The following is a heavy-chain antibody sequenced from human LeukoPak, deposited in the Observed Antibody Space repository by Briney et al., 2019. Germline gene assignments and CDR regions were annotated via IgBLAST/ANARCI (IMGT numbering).Heavy chain of an antibody. J-gene: IGHJ6*02. D-gene: IGHD2-2*01. CDR1: GGSFSGYY. Sequence: PSETLSLTCAVYGGSFSGYYWSWIRQPPGKGLEWIGEINHSGSTNYNPSLKSRVTISVDTSKNQFSLKLSSVTAADTAVYYCARAGYCSSTSSKVCYYGMDVWGQGTTVTVSS. CDR2: INHSGST. CDR3: ARAGYCSSTSSKVCYYGMDV. V-gene: IGHV4-34*01.